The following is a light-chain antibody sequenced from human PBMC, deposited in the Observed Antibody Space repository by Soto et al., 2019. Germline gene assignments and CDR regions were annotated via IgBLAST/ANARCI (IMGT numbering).Light chain of an antibody. CDR1: QSVSSSY. J-gene: IGKJ2*01. CDR3: QQYGSSPRT. V-gene: IGKV3-20*01. CDR2: GAS. Sequence: EIVLTQSPGTLSLSPGERATLSCRASQSVSSSYLAWYQQKPGQAPRLLINGASSRATGIPDRISGCGSGTDFTITISRLEPEDFAEYYCQQYGSSPRTFGQGTKLEIK.